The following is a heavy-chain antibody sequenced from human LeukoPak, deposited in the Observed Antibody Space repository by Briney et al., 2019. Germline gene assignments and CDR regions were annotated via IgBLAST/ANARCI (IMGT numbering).Heavy chain of an antibody. Sequence: PSETLSLTCTVSGGSISSSSYYWGWIRQPPGKGLEWIGSIYYSGSTYYSPSLKSRVTISVDTSKNQYSLKLSSVTAADTAVYYCAREYSSSSDYWGQGTLVTVSS. D-gene: IGHD6-6*01. V-gene: IGHV4-39*02. J-gene: IGHJ4*02. CDR3: AREYSSSSDY. CDR2: IYYSGST. CDR1: GGSISSSSYY.